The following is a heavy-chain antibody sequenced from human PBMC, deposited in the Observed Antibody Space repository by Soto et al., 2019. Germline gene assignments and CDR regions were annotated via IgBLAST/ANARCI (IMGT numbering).Heavy chain of an antibody. CDR1: GGSISSYH. Sequence: PSETLSRTCTVSGGSISSYHWSWIRQPPGKGLEWIGYIYYSGSTNYNPSLKSRVTISVDTSKNQFSLKLSSVTAADTAVYYCARGNGGNCNWFEPWGQGSLVTVSS. V-gene: IGHV4-59*01. CDR3: ARGNGGNCNWFEP. J-gene: IGHJ5*02. D-gene: IGHD2-15*01. CDR2: IYYSGST.